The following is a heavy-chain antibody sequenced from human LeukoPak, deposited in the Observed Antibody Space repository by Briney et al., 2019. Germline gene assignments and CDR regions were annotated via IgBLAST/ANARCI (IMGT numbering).Heavy chain of an antibody. CDR3: SSGGGGCSGGTCYSDPGYYGLDV. Sequence: PSETLSLTCVVSGASISSSNWWSWVRQPPGKGLEWIGEIYHSGSTNYHPSLKSRVTISVDKSKNQFSLKLPSVTAADTAVYHCSSGGGGCSGGTCYSDPGYYGLDVWGKGTTVTVSS. J-gene: IGHJ6*04. CDR1: GASISSSNW. CDR2: IYHSGST. D-gene: IGHD2-15*01. V-gene: IGHV4-4*02.